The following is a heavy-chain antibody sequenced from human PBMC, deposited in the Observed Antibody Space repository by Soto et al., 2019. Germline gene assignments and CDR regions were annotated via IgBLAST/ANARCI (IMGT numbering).Heavy chain of an antibody. CDR2: ISAYNGNT. CDR1: GYTFTGYY. V-gene: IGHV1-18*04. Sequence: ASVKVSCKASGYTFTGYYMHWVRQAPGQGLEWMGWISAYNGNTNYAQKLKGRVTMTTDTSTSTAYMELRSLRSDYTAVYYCARALVGATSLDWFDPWGQGTLVTVSS. J-gene: IGHJ5*02. CDR3: ARALVGATSLDWFDP. D-gene: IGHD1-26*01.